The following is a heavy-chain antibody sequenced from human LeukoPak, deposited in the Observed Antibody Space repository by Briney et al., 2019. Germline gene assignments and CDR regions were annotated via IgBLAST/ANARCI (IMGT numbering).Heavy chain of an antibody. Sequence: GGSLRPSCAASGFTFSSHGMNWVRQAPGKGLEWVSGITGSGGNRYYADSVKGRFTISRDNSKSTLYLQMNSLRAEDTAVYYCAKDDNYIRFLSWGQGTLVTVSS. D-gene: IGHD3-16*01. J-gene: IGHJ5*02. V-gene: IGHV3-23*01. CDR3: AKDDNYIRFLS. CDR2: ITGSGGNR. CDR1: GFTFSSHG.